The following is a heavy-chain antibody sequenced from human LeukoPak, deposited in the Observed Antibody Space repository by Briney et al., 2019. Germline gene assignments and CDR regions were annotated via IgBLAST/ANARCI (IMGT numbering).Heavy chain of an antibody. D-gene: IGHD3-10*01. CDR2: ISGSGGST. V-gene: IGHV3-23*01. Sequence: GGTLRLSCAASGFTFSSYGMSWVRQAPGKGLEWVSAISGSGGSTYYADSVKGRFTIPRDNSKNTLYLQMNSLRAEDTAVYYCAKDGSTMVRGVTLPFPDYWGQGTLVTVSS. CDR1: GFTFSSYG. J-gene: IGHJ4*02. CDR3: AKDGSTMVRGVTLPFPDY.